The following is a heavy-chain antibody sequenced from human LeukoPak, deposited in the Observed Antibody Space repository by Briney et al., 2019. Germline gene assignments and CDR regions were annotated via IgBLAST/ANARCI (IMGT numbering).Heavy chain of an antibody. Sequence: GASVKVSCKPSGGTFSSYAISWVRQAPGQGLEWMGGIIPIFGTANYAQKFLGRVTITTDESTSTAYMELSSLRSEDTAVYYCARVGTGTMDYWGQGTLVTVSS. CDR1: GGTFSSYA. V-gene: IGHV1-69*05. CDR3: ARVGTGTMDY. D-gene: IGHD1-7*01. CDR2: IIPIFGTA. J-gene: IGHJ4*02.